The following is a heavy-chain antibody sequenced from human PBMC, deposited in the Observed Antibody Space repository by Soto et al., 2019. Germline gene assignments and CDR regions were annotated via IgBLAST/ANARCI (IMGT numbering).Heavy chain of an antibody. CDR2: IYYSGST. J-gene: IGHJ3*02. CDR1: GGSISSYY. D-gene: IGHD3-16*01. CDR3: ARDGGGRDAFDI. Sequence: SETLSLTCTVSGGSISSYYWSWIRQPPGKGLEWIGYIYYSGSTNYNPSLKSRVTISVDTSKNQFSLKLSSVTAADTAVYYCARDGGGRDAFDIWGQGTMVTV. V-gene: IGHV4-59*01.